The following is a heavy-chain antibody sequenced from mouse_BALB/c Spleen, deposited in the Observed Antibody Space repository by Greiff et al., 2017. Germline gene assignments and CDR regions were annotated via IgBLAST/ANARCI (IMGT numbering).Heavy chain of an antibody. CDR1: GYTFTSYV. CDR2: INPYNDGT. CDR3: ARYGNYLYYAMDY. V-gene: IGHV1-14*01. Sequence: VQLQQSGPELVKPGASVKMSCKASGYTFTSYVMHWVKQKPGQGLEWIGYINPYNDGTKYNEKFKGKATLTSDKSSSTAYMELSSLTSEDSAVYYCARYGNYLYYAMDYWGQGTSVTVSS. D-gene: IGHD2-1*01. J-gene: IGHJ4*01.